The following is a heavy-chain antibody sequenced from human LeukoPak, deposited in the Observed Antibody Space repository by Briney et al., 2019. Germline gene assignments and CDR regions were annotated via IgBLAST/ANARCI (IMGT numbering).Heavy chain of an antibody. Sequence: PSETLSLTCTVSGASISSTNNFWGWIRQTPGKGLEWIATIYYSVSTYYNPSLKSRLSISVDTSKNQFSLKLSSVTAADTAVYYCATPDNSGYYYLYWGQGTLVTVSS. CDR1: GASISSTNNF. D-gene: IGHD3-22*01. CDR2: IYYSVST. V-gene: IGHV4-39*01. CDR3: ATPDNSGYYYLY. J-gene: IGHJ4*02.